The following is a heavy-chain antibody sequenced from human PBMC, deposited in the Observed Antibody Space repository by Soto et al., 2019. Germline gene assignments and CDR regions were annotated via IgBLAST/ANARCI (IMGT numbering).Heavy chain of an antibody. CDR2: IYHSGST. CDR3: ARVEGGYSYGFDY. Sequence: QLQLQESGSGLVKPSQTLSLTCAVSGGSISSGGYSWSWIRQPPGKGLEWIGYIYHSGSTYYNPSLKSRVTISVDRSKNQFSLKLSSVTAADTAVDYCARVEGGYSYGFDYWGQGTLVTVSS. D-gene: IGHD5-18*01. V-gene: IGHV4-30-2*01. CDR1: GGSISSGGYS. J-gene: IGHJ4*02.